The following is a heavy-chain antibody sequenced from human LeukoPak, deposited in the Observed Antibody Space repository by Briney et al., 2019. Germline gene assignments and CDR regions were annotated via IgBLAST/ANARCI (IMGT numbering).Heavy chain of an antibody. D-gene: IGHD1-14*01. CDR2: IWFDGSNK. J-gene: IGHJ6*03. CDR1: GFTFSNYG. CDR3: AKAFSNPRYYMDV. V-gene: IGHV3-33*06. Sequence: PGRPLRLSCAASGFTFSNYGMHWVRQAPGKGLEWVAVIWFDGSNKYYADSVKGRFTISRDNSKNTLYLQMNSLRAEDTAVYYCAKAFSNPRYYMDVWGKGTTVTVSS.